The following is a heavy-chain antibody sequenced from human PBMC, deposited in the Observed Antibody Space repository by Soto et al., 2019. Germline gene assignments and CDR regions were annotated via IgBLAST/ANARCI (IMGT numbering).Heavy chain of an antibody. CDR2: IYYSGST. CDR3: AREENLGTRYYYYGMDV. J-gene: IGHJ6*02. CDR1: GGSVSSGSYY. V-gene: IGHV4-61*01. Sequence: SLTCTVSGGSVSSGSYYWSWIRQPPGKGLEWIGYIYYSGSTNYNPSLKSRVTISVDTSKNQFSLKLSSVTAADTAVYYCAREENLGTRYYYYGMDVWGQGTTVTVSS. D-gene: IGHD3-16*01.